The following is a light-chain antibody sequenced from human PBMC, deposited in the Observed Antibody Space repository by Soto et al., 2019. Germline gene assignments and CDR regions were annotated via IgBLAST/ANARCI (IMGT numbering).Light chain of an antibody. J-gene: IGLJ3*02. CDR2: DVN. CDR3: SSYTTTFTLV. V-gene: IGLV2-14*01. Sequence: QSALTQPASVSGSPGQSITISCTGTNSDIGAYDYVSWYQQHPGKAPKLMIWDVNNRPSGVSNRFSGSKSGNTASLTISGLKAEDEADYYCSSYTTTFTLVFGGGTKLTVL. CDR1: NSDIGAYDY.